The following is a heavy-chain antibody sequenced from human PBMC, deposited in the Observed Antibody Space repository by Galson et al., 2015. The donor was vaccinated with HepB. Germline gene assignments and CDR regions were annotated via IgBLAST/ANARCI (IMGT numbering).Heavy chain of an antibody. CDR3: AKVGRPYDYDSSGFYDY. D-gene: IGHD3-22*01. V-gene: IGHV3-48*04. J-gene: IGHJ4*02. CDR2: ISSSSTTI. CDR1: TFIFNTYS. Sequence: SLRLSCAASTFIFNTYSMNWVRQAPGKGLEWVSYISSSSTTIYYADSVKGRFTISRDNAKNSLYLQMNSLRAEDTAVYYCAKVGRPYDYDSSGFYDYWGQGTLVTVSS.